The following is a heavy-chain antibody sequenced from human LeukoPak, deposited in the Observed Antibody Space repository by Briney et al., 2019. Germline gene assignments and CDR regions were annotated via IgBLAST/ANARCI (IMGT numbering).Heavy chain of an antibody. CDR2: ISYDGSNK. CDR1: GFTFSSYA. Sequence: PGGSLRLSCAASGFTFSSYAMHWVRKAPGKGLEWVAVISYDGSNKYYADSVKGRFTISRDNSKNTLYLQMNSLRAEDTAVYYCARELRFLEWLPYYYYYYGMDVWGQGTTVTVSS. J-gene: IGHJ6*02. D-gene: IGHD3-3*01. CDR3: ARELRFLEWLPYYYYYYGMDV. V-gene: IGHV3-30-3*01.